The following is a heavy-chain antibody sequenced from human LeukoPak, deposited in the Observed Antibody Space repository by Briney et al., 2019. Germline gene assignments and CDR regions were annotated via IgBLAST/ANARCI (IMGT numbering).Heavy chain of an antibody. CDR2: INPNSGVT. V-gene: IGHV1-2*02. D-gene: IGHD1-26*01. CDR1: GYTFIGFY. CDR3: ARAGIVGASTFDS. J-gene: IGHJ4*02. Sequence: GSVKVSCKASGYTFIGFYIHWVRQAPGQGLEWMGWINPNSGVTNYAQKFQGRVTMIRDTSTSTAYMELSSLRSDDTAVYYCARAGIVGASTFDSWGQGTLVTVSS.